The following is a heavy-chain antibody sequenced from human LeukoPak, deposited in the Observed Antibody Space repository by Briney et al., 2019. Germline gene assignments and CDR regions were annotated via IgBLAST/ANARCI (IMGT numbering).Heavy chain of an antibody. V-gene: IGHV1-2*02. CDR2: INPNSGGT. J-gene: IGHJ4*02. CDR3: ARGYVFLWFGEF. Sequence: ASVKVSCKASGYTFTGYYIHWVRQAPGQGLEWMGWINPNSGGTNYAQKSQGRVTMARDTSISTAYMELSSLRSDDTAVYYCARGYVFLWFGEFWGQGTLVTVSS. CDR1: GYTFTGYY. D-gene: IGHD3-10*01.